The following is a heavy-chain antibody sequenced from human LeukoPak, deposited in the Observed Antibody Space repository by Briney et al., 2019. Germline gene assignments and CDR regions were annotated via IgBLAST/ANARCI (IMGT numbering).Heavy chain of an antibody. V-gene: IGHV3-11*01. CDR1: GFTFSDYY. CDR3: ARVGDLGYSSSWYYFDY. D-gene: IGHD6-13*01. CDR2: ISSSGTTI. J-gene: IGHJ4*02. Sequence: PGGSLRLSCAASGFTFSDYYMSWIRQAPGKGLEWVSYISSSGTTIYYADSVKGRFTISRDNAKNSLYLQMNSLRAEDTAVYYCARVGDLGYSSSWYYFDYWGQGTLVTVSS.